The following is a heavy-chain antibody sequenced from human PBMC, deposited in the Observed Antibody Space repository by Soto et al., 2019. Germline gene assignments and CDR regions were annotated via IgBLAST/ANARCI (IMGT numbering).Heavy chain of an antibody. D-gene: IGHD3-22*01. CDR3: ARDDYYDSSGYGIDY. V-gene: IGHV3-33*01. J-gene: IGHJ4*02. CDR2: IWYDGSNK. CDR1: GFTFSSYG. Sequence: QVQLVESGGGVVQPGRSLRLSCAASGFTFSSYGMHWVRQAPGKGLEWVAVIWYDGSNKYYADSVKGRFTISRDNSKNTLYLQMNSLRAEDTAVYYCARDDYYDSSGYGIDYWGQGTLVTVSS.